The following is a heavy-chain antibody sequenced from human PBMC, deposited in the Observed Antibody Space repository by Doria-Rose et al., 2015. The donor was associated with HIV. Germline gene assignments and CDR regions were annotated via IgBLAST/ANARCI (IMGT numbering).Heavy chain of an antibody. J-gene: IGHJ5*02. D-gene: IGHD2-15*01. Sequence: QVQLAQSVAEVKKPGASVKVSCKTSGYTFTNYAIHWVRQAPGQRLEWMGWINVGNGDTKYPQRFQGRVTITRDTSASTANMDLRSLKSEDTAVYYCTRGPCSGGTCHSNWFDPWGQGTLVTVSS. CDR2: INVGNGDT. CDR3: TRGPCSGGTCHSNWFDP. CDR1: GYTFTNYA. V-gene: IGHV1-3*01.